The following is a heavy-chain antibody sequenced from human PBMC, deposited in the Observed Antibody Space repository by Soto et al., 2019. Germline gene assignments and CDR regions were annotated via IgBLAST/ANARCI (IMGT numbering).Heavy chain of an antibody. CDR1: GGSISSYY. D-gene: IGHD4-17*01. V-gene: IGHV4-59*12. CDR2: IYHSGST. Sequence: SETLSLTCTVSGGSISSYYWSWIRQPPGKGLEWIGYIYHSGSTYYNPSLKSRVTISVDTSKNQFSLKLSSVTAADTAVYYCARNPTVWGQGTLVTVS. J-gene: IGHJ4*02. CDR3: ARNPTV.